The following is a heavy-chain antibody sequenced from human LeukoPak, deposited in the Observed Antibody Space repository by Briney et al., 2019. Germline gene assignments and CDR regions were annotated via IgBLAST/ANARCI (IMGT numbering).Heavy chain of an antibody. V-gene: IGHV3-21*01. J-gene: IGHJ4*02. CDR1: GFTFSYYG. CDR3: ARTGYSSGWYEEVFDY. D-gene: IGHD6-19*01. Sequence: GGSLRLSCAASGFTFSYYGINWVRQAPGKGLEWVSFISTTSSYIYYADSVKGRFTISRDNAKNTLYLQMNSLRAEDTAVYYCARTGYSSGWYEEVFDYWGQGTLVTVSS. CDR2: ISTTSSYI.